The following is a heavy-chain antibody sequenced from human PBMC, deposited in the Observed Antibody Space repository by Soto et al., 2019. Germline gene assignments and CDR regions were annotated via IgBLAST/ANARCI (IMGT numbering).Heavy chain of an antibody. Sequence: SETLSLTCTVSGGSISSYYWSWIRQPPGKGLEWIGYIYYSGSTNYNPSLKSRVTISVDTSKNQFSLKLSSVTAADTAVYYCAGYCSSTSCPYTYWGQGTLVTVSS. D-gene: IGHD2-2*01. CDR1: GGSISSYY. V-gene: IGHV4-59*08. J-gene: IGHJ4*02. CDR2: IYYSGST. CDR3: AGYCSSTSCPYTY.